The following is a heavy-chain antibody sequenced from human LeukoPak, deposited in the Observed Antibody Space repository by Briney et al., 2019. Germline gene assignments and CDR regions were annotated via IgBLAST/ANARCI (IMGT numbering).Heavy chain of an antibody. CDR3: ARDGGNGGSQFDY. Sequence: PGGSLRLSCAASGFTFSSYSMNWVRQAPGKVLEWVSSISSSSSYIYHAGSVKGRFTISRDNAKNSLYLQMNSLRAEDTAVYYCARDGGNGGSQFDYWGQGTLVTVSS. CDR2: ISSSSSYI. V-gene: IGHV3-21*01. J-gene: IGHJ4*02. D-gene: IGHD1-1*01. CDR1: GFTFSSYS.